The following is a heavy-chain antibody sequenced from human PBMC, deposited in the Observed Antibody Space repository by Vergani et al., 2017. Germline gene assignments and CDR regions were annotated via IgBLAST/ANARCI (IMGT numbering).Heavy chain of an antibody. Sequence: EVQLVESGGGLVQPGGSLRLSCAASGFTFSSYWMSWVRQAPGKGLEWVSSISSSSSYIYYADSVKGRFTISRDNAKNSLYLQMNSLRAEDTAVYYCARHESWLQLGGDGGSVDYWGQGTLVTVSS. CDR1: GFTFSSYW. J-gene: IGHJ4*02. CDR2: ISSSSSYI. D-gene: IGHD5-24*01. CDR3: ARHESWLQLGGDGGSVDY. V-gene: IGHV3-21*01.